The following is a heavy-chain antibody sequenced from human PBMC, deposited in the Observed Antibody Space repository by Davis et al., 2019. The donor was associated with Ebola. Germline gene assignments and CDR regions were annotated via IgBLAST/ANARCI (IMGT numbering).Heavy chain of an antibody. J-gene: IGHJ4*02. CDR1: GFTFSRYG. CDR2: LRYDGTNK. CDR3: AKESDCTSDTCYTYYEYYFDH. V-gene: IGHV3-30*02. D-gene: IGHD3-3*01. Sequence: GESLKISCAASGFTFSRYGMHWVRQAPGKGLEWVAFLRYDGTNKLYADSVKGRFIISRDNSKNTVSLQMNSLRAEDTGVYYCAKESDCTSDTCYTYYEYYFDHWGQGTRVTVSS.